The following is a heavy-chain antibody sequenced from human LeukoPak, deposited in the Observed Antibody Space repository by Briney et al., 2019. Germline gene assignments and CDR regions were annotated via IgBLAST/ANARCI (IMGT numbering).Heavy chain of an antibody. Sequence: PGGSLRLSCAASAFIFRSYGMHWVRQAQGKGREGVAFIQYDGTNKYYADSVKGRFTISRDNSKNTLYLQMNSLRAEDTAVYYCAKGTGDPLEDYYYYMDVWGKGTTVTVSS. J-gene: IGHJ6*03. CDR2: IQYDGTNK. D-gene: IGHD3-16*01. CDR1: AFIFRSYG. CDR3: AKGTGDPLEDYYYYMDV. V-gene: IGHV3-30*02.